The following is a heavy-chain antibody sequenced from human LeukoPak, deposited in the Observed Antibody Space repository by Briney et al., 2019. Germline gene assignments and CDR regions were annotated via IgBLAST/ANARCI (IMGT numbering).Heavy chain of an antibody. CDR2: ISAYNGNT. CDR3: ARERDCGGDCSPGYMDV. J-gene: IGHJ6*03. Sequence: GASVKVSCKASGYTFTSYGISWVRQAPGQGLEWMGWISAYNGNTNYAQKPQGRVTMTTDTSTSTAYMELRSLRSDDTAVYYCARERDCGGDCSPGYMDVWGKGTTVTVSS. V-gene: IGHV1-18*01. CDR1: GYTFTSYG. D-gene: IGHD2-21*02.